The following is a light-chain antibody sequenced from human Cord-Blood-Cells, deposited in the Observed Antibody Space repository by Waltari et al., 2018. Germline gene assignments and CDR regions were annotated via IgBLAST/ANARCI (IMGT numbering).Light chain of an antibody. Sequence: QSALTQPASVSGSPGQSITISCTGTSSDVGSYNLVSWYQQHPGKAPKLMSYEGSKPPSGVSTRFSGSEAGNTAALTISGLQAEDEADYYCCSYAGGSTVVFGGGTKLTVL. V-gene: IGLV2-23*01. J-gene: IGLJ2*01. CDR3: CSYAGGSTVV. CDR1: SSDVGSYNL. CDR2: EGS.